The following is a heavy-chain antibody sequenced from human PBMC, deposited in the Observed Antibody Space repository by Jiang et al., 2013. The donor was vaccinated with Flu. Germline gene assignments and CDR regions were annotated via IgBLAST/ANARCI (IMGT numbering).Heavy chain of an antibody. CDR3: GRGTGPGDKFYYYYGMDV. CDR1: GYIFSNYG. V-gene: IGHV1-18*01. Sequence: GAEVKKPGALVKISCKTSGYIFSNYGVSWVRQAPGQGLEWMGWISVYSGNTNYPQKFQGRVTMTTDTSTSTAYMELRSLRSDDTAVYYCGRGTGPGDKFYYYYGMDVWGQGTTVTVSS. CDR2: ISVYSGNT. J-gene: IGHJ6*02. D-gene: IGHD4-23*01.